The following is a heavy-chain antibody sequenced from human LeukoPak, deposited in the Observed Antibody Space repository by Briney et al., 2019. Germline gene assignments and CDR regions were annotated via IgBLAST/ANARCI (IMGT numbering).Heavy chain of an antibody. J-gene: IGHJ4*02. V-gene: IGHV1-2*02. CDR3: ARDQRSSYTYYFED. Sequence: ASVKVSCKASGYTFADYHLHWVRQAPGQGLEWTGWINPTSGATNYPPRFQGRVTMTRDTSISTAYMDLTRLTSDDTAVYYCARDQRSSYTYYFEDWGQGTLVTVSS. CDR2: INPTSGAT. D-gene: IGHD3-16*01. CDR1: GYTFADYH.